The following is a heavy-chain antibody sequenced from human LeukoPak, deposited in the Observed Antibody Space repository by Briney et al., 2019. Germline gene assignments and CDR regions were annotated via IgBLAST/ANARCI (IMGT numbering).Heavy chain of an antibody. Sequence: PGRSLRLSCAASGFTFSSYGMHWVRQAPGKGLEWVAVIWYDGSNKYYADSVKGRFTISRDNSKNTLYLQMNSLRAEDTAVYYCATERSGAAAPLDPWGQGTLVTVSS. D-gene: IGHD6-13*01. CDR1: GFTFSSYG. V-gene: IGHV3-33*01. CDR3: ATERSGAAAPLDP. J-gene: IGHJ5*02. CDR2: IWYDGSNK.